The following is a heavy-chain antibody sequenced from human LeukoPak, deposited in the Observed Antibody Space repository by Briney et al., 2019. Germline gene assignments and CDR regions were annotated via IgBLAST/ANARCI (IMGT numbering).Heavy chain of an antibody. D-gene: IGHD3/OR15-3a*01. J-gene: IGHJ4*02. CDR3: AKVWTAYSDDYFDY. CDR2: ISGSGGST. Sequence: GGSLRLSCAASGFTFSSYGMSWVRQAPGKGLECVSSISGSGGSTNHADSVRGRFTISRDNSKNTLYLQMNSLRAEDTAVYYCAKVWTAYSDDYFDYWGQGTLVTVSS. V-gene: IGHV3-23*01. CDR1: GFTFSSYG.